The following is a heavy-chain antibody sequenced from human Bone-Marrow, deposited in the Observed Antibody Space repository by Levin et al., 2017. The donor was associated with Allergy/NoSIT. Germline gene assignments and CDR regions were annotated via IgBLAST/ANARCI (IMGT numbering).Heavy chain of an antibody. D-gene: IGHD2-21*02. CDR2: IIPIFGTA. V-gene: IGHV1-69*13. CDR1: GGTFSSYA. J-gene: IGHJ4*02. CDR3: ASTPTDNCGGDCYSVDY. Sequence: SVKVSCKASGGTFSSYAISWVRQAPGQGLEWMGGIIPIFGTANYAQKFQGRVTITADESTSTAYMELSSLRSEDTAVYYCASTPTDNCGGDCYSVDYWGQGTLVTVSS.